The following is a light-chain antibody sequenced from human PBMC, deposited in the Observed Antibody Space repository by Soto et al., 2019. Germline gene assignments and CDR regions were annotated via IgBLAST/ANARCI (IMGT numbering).Light chain of an antibody. CDR3: LQHNSYPWT. V-gene: IGKV1-17*01. J-gene: IGKJ1*01. CDR1: QSISNW. CDR2: AAF. Sequence: HISQACCSRSSSEAYKVTITCRASQSISNWLAWYQQKPGRALKGLIYAAFSLQSGVPSRFSGSGSGTEFTLTISSLQPEDFSTYYCLQHNSYPWTFGQGTKVDI.